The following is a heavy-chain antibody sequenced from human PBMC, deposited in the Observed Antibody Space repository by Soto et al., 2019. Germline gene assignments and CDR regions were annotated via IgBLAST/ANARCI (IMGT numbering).Heavy chain of an antibody. CDR1: GYSFTSYW. V-gene: IGHV5-51*01. J-gene: IGHJ4*02. Sequence: GESLKISCKGSGYSFTSYWIGWVRQMPGKGLEWMGIIYPGDSDTRYSPSFQGQVTISADKSISTAYLQWSSLKASDTAMYYCARHYRTVTTPSHFDYWGQGTLVTVSS. D-gene: IGHD4-17*01. CDR2: IYPGDSDT. CDR3: ARHYRTVTTPSHFDY.